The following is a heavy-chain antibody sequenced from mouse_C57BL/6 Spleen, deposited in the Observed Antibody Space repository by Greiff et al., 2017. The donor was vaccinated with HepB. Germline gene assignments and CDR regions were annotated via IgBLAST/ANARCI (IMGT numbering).Heavy chain of an antibody. CDR3: ARDYGNPRWYFDV. CDR2: IYPGDGDT. CDR1: GYAFSSYW. V-gene: IGHV1-80*01. J-gene: IGHJ1*03. Sequence: LVESGAELVKPGASVKISCKASGYAFSSYWMNWVKQRPGKGLEWIGQIYPGDGDTNYNGKFKGKATLTADKSSSTAYMQLSSLTSEDSAVYFCARDYGNPRWYFDVWGTGTTVTVSS. D-gene: IGHD2-1*01.